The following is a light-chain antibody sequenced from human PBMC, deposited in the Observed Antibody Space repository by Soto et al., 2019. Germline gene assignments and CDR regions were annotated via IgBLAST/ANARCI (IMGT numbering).Light chain of an antibody. V-gene: IGKV3-20*01. J-gene: IGKJ5*01. CDR1: QSVSGSY. CDR3: QQYDSAPNA. CDR2: GAS. Sequence: EIVLTQSPGTLSLSPGERAALSCRASQSVSGSYVAWYQQKPGQAPRLLIYGASTRATAFPARFSGSGSGTNFTLTISRLEPGDFAVYYCQQYDSAPNAFGQGTRLEIK.